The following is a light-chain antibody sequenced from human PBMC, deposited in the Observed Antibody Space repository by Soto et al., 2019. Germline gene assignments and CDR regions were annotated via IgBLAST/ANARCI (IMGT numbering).Light chain of an antibody. V-gene: IGLV2-23*01. CDR2: EGS. CDR1: SSDVGSYNL. J-gene: IGLJ2*01. Sequence: QSALTQPASVSGSPGQSITISCTGTSSDVGSYNLVSWYQQHPGKAPKLMIYEGSKRPSGVSNRFSGSKSGNTASLTISGLQAEDEVDYYCCSYAGSSTLVVFGGGTKLTVL. CDR3: CSYAGSSTLVV.